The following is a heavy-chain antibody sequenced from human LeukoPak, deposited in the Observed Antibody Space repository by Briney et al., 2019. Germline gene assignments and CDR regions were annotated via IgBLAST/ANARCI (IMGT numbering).Heavy chain of an antibody. CDR1: GFTFTTYS. CDR3: STDPRLLIY. D-gene: IGHD2-8*01. J-gene: IGHJ4*01. CDR2: ISSSSSYI. V-gene: IGHV3-21*04. Sequence: GGSLRLSCAASGFTFTTYSMNWVRQAPGKGLEWVSSISSSSSYIYYADSVKGRFTISRDNAKNSLYLQMNSLRPDDTALYYCSTDPRLLIYWGHGTLVTVSS.